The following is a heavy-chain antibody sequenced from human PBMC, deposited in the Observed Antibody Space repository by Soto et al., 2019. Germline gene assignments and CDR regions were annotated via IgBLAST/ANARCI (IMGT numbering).Heavy chain of an antibody. J-gene: IGHJ5*02. CDR1: GYTFFNYG. Sequence: QVQLVQSGAEVRKPAASVKVSCKASGYTFFNYGITWVRQAPGQGLEWMGWVSGYNGHTNYAQKFEGRVTMTRDISTTSAYMELRNLRSEDTAVYYCARLVGPTSSDNWFDPWGQGTLVTVSS. CDR3: ARLVGPTSSDNWFDP. V-gene: IGHV1-18*01. D-gene: IGHD1-26*01. CDR2: VSGYNGHT.